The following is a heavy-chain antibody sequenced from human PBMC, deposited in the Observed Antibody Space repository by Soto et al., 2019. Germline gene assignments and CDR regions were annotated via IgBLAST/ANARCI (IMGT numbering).Heavy chain of an antibody. D-gene: IGHD3-3*01. CDR1: GGTFSSYT. Sequence: ASVKVSCEASGGTFSSYTISWVRQAPGQGLEWMGRIITLLGIANYAQKLQGRVTMTADKSTSTAYMELRSLRSDVMALYYCARLIRFLEPDYFDYWGQGTLVTVSS. CDR2: IITLLGIA. CDR3: ARLIRFLEPDYFDY. V-gene: IGHV1-69*02. J-gene: IGHJ4*02.